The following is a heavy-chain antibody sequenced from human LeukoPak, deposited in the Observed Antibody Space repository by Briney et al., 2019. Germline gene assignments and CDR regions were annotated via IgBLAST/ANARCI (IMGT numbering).Heavy chain of an antibody. J-gene: IGHJ4*02. CDR2: ISGDGGST. Sequence: GGSLRLSCAASGFTFDDYGMHWVRQAPGKGLEWESLISGDGGSTYYADSVKGRLTISRDKSKNSLYLQMNSLRTEDTALYYCAQGDGYNPYFDYWGQGTLVTVSS. D-gene: IGHD5-24*01. V-gene: IGHV3-43*02. CDR3: AQGDGYNPYFDY. CDR1: GFTFDDYG.